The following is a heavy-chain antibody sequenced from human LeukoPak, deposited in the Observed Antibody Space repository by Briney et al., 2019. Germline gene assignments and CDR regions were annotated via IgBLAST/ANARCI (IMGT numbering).Heavy chain of an antibody. CDR2: INPNGGDT. CDR1: GYPFNAYY. Sequence: ASVKVSCKTSGYPFNAYYIHWVRQAPGQGLEWMGWINPNGGDTNYAQKFQGRITMTRDTSVTSAQLDLSSLTYDDTAVYFCVRGLRPGLFWGQGTLITVSS. J-gene: IGHJ4*02. V-gene: IGHV1-2*02. CDR3: VRGLRPGLF.